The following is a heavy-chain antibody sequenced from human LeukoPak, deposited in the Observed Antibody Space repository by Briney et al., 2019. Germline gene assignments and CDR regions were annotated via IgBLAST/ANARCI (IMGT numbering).Heavy chain of an antibody. CDR2: IDWDDAK. CDR3: ARILNRSGWFFDY. Sequence: SGPALVTLTQTLTLTCSFSGFSLIPSGTRVSWIRQPPGKALEWLARIDWDDAKFYSTSLKTRLTISKDTSKNQVVLTMTNMHPEDTATYYCARILNRSGWFFDYWGQGTLVTVSS. CDR1: GFSLIPSGTR. V-gene: IGHV2-70*04. J-gene: IGHJ4*02. D-gene: IGHD6-19*01.